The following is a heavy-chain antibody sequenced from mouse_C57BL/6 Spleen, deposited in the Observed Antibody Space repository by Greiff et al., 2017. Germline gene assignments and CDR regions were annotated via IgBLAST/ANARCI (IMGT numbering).Heavy chain of an antibody. J-gene: IGHJ2*01. CDR1: GFTFSDYG. CDR2: ISSGSSTL. CDR3: ARPPNGDSYYFDY. D-gene: IGHD4-1*01. V-gene: IGHV5-17*01. Sequence: EVQLMESGGGLVKPGGSLQLSCAASGFTFSDYGLPWVRQAPAKGLEWVAYISSGSSTLYSADTVKGRFTITRDNAKTTLFLQMTSLRAEDTAMYYCARPPNGDSYYFDYWGQGTTLTVSS.